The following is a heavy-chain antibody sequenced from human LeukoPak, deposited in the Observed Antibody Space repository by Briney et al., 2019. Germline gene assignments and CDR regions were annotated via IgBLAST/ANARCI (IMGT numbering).Heavy chain of an antibody. CDR1: GFTFSSYW. CDR3: ARVPLSDYTALAFDI. Sequence: PGGSLRLSCAASGFTFSSYWMSWVRQAPGKGLEWVANIKQDGSEKYYVDSVKGRFTISRDNAKNSLYLQMNSLRAEDTAVYYCARVPLSDYTALAFDIWGQGTMVTVSS. J-gene: IGHJ3*02. D-gene: IGHD5-18*01. CDR2: IKQDGSEK. V-gene: IGHV3-7*01.